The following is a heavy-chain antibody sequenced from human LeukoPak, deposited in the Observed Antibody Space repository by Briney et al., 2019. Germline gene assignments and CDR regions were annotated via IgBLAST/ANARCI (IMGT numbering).Heavy chain of an antibody. J-gene: IGHJ4*02. CDR3: ASLRATAADY. V-gene: IGHV4-39*01. CDR1: GGSISSSNYC. CDR2: IYYSGNT. D-gene: IGHD2-21*02. Sequence: SETLSLTCTVSGGSISSSNYCWGWIRQPPGKGLEWIGSIYYSGNTYYSPSFKSRVTISADMSKNQFSLKLNSVTAADTAVYLCASLRATAADYWGQGTLVTVSS.